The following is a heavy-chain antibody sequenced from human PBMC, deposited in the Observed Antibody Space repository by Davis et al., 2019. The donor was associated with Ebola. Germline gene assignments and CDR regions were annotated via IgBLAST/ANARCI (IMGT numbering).Heavy chain of an antibody. D-gene: IGHD3-10*01. CDR3: ARESFTSGNYYTGYYYYGMDV. J-gene: IGHJ6*02. CDR1: GRSVSSGRYY. CDR2: IYYSGST. V-gene: IGHV4-61*01. Sequence: AGSLSLSCTVSGRSVSSGRYYWSWIRQPPEKGLEWVVYIYYSGSTNYNPSLKSRVTISVDASKNQFSLKLSSVTAADTAVYYCARESFTSGNYYTGYYYYGMDVWGQGSTVTVSS.